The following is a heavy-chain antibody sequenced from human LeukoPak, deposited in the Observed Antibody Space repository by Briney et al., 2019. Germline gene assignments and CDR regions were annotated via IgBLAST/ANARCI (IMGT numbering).Heavy chain of an antibody. V-gene: IGHV4-34*01. J-gene: IGHJ5*02. CDR3: ARGRLDTAMVSKERNRSNWFDP. CDR1: GGSFSNYY. D-gene: IGHD5-18*01. Sequence: PSETLSLTCAVYGGSFSNYYWSWIRQPPGKGLEWIGEINHSGGTNYNPSLKSRVTISVDTSKNQFSLKLSSVTAADTAVYYCARGRLDTAMVSKERNRSNWFDPWGQGTLVTVSS. CDR2: INHSGGT.